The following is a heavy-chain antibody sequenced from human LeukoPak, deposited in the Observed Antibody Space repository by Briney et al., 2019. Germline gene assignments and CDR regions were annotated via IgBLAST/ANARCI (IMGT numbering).Heavy chain of an antibody. CDR2: IYSGGST. Sequence: GGSLRLSCAASGLTFSRYAMSWVRQAPGKGLEWVSVIYSGGSTYYADSVKGRFTISGDNSKNTLYLQMNSLRAEDTAVYYCARDLRGMYYYGSGSYGLYGMDVWGQGTTVTVSS. CDR1: GLTFSRYA. V-gene: IGHV3-53*01. CDR3: ARDLRGMYYYGSGSYGLYGMDV. J-gene: IGHJ6*02. D-gene: IGHD3-10*01.